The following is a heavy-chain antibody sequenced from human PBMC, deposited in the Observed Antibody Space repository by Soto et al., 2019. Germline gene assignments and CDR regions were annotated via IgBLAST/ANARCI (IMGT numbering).Heavy chain of an antibody. CDR3: ARPSNNYVDH. CDR2: INPGDSES. J-gene: IGHJ4*02. V-gene: IGHV5-51*01. CDR1: GYSFSNYW. Sequence: PGESLKISCKASGYSFSNYWIGWVRQMPGKGLEWMVIINPGDSESRYSPSFQGQVTISADKSISTAYLQWNSLKASDTAMYYCARPSNNYVDHWGQGTLVTVSS.